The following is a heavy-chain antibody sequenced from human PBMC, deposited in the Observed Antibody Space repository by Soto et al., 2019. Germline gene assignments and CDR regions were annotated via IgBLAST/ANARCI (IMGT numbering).Heavy chain of an antibody. D-gene: IGHD6-13*01. CDR2: IYYNGNT. CDR3: ARVRGIPAVGTRHYYGMDV. CDR1: GGSIISGGYY. V-gene: IGHV4-31*03. Sequence: QVQLQESGPGLAKPSQTLSLTCTVSGGSIISGGYYWTWIRQHPGKGLEWFGYIYYNGNTYYSPSLRSRVTMSLDTSKNQFLLNLESVTAADTAVYYCARVRGIPAVGTRHYYGMDVWGQGTTVTVSS. J-gene: IGHJ6*02.